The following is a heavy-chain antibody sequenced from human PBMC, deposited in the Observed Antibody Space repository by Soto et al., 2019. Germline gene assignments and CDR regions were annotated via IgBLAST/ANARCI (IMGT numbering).Heavy chain of an antibody. CDR1: YGSISSYY. Sequence: QVQLQESGPGLVKPSETLSLTCTVSYGSISSYYWSWLRQPPGKGLEWIGYIYSSGSTNYNPSLKGRATISVDTSKNQFSLKLCSVTAADTAVYYCARQGPDGMDVWGQGTTVTVSS. CDR2: IYSSGST. CDR3: ARQGPDGMDV. J-gene: IGHJ6*02. V-gene: IGHV4-59*08.